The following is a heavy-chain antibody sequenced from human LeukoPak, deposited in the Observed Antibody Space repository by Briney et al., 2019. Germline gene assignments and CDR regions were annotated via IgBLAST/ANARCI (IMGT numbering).Heavy chain of an antibody. CDR2: ISAYNGNT. CDR3: ARVDERIPSVRVAPNYFDY. V-gene: IGHV1-18*01. D-gene: IGHD3-3*01. CDR1: GYTFTSYG. J-gene: IGHJ4*02. Sequence: ASVKVSCKASGYTFTSYGISWVRQAPGQGLEWMGWISAYNGNTNYAQKLQGRVTMTRDTSTSTAYMELRSLRSDETAVYYCARVDERIPSVRVAPNYFDYWGQGTLVTVS.